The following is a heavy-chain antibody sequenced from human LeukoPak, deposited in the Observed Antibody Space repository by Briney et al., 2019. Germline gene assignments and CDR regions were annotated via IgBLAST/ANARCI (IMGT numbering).Heavy chain of an antibody. D-gene: IGHD3-10*01. CDR1: GFTFSSYE. CDR3: AKVSGYGSGSHYYMDV. CDR2: ISSSGSTI. J-gene: IGHJ6*03. Sequence: GGSLRLSCAASGFTFSSYEMNWVRQAPGKGLEWVSYISSSGSTIYYADSVKGRFTISRDNAKNSLYLQMNSLRAEDTAVYHCAKVSGYGSGSHYYMDVWGKGTTVTISS. V-gene: IGHV3-48*03.